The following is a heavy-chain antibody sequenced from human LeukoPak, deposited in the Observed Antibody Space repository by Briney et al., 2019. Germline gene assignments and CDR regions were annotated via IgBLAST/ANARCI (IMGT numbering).Heavy chain of an antibody. CDR1: GYTFTSYG. CDR2: ISAYNGNT. J-gene: IGHJ5*02. CDR3: ARSRYYDSSGYYPGGFDP. D-gene: IGHD3-22*01. V-gene: IGHV1-18*01. Sequence: ASVKVSWKASGYTFTSYGISWVRQAPGQGLEWMGWISAYNGNTNYAQKLQGRVTMTTDTSTSTAYMELRSLRSDDTAVYYCARSRYYDSSGYYPGGFDPWGQGTLVTVSS.